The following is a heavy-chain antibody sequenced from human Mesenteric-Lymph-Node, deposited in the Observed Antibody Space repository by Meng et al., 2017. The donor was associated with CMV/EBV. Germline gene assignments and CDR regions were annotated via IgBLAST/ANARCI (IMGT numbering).Heavy chain of an antibody. Sequence: SETLSLTCTVSGYSISSGYYWGWIRQPPGKGLEWIGNFHHGGTIYYNPSLKSRVTISVDTSKNHFSLNLSSVTASDTAFYFCARDLLPYGTDSWGQGTLVTVSS. V-gene: IGHV4-38-2*02. CDR3: ARDLLPYGTDS. CDR2: FHHGGTI. CDR1: GYSISSGYY. J-gene: IGHJ5*01. D-gene: IGHD1-1*01.